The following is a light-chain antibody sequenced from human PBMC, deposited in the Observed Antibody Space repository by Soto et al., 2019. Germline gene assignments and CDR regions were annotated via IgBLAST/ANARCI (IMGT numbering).Light chain of an antibody. V-gene: IGLV2-23*03. Sequence: QSVLTQTASVSGSPGQSITISCTGTSSDVGSYNLVSWYQQHPGKAPKLMIYEGSKRPSGVSNRFSGSKSGNTASLTISGLQAEDEADYYCCSYASSSTFWVFGGGTKLIVL. CDR1: SSDVGSYNL. CDR2: EGS. CDR3: CSYASSSTFWV. J-gene: IGLJ3*02.